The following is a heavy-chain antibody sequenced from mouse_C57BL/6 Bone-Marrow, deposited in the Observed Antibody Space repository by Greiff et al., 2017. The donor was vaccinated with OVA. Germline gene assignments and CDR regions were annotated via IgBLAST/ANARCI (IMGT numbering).Heavy chain of an antibody. D-gene: IGHD1-1*01. J-gene: IGHJ4*01. Sequence: QVQLQQPGAELVKPGASVKLSCKASGYTFTRYWMQWVKQRPGQGLEWIGEIDPSDSYTNYNQKFKGKATLTVDTSSSTAYMQLSSLTSEDSAVYYCAREGLYYYGSSTYYAMDYWGQGTSVTVSS. CDR2: IDPSDSYT. CDR1: GYTFTRYW. V-gene: IGHV1-50*01. CDR3: AREGLYYYGSSTYYAMDY.